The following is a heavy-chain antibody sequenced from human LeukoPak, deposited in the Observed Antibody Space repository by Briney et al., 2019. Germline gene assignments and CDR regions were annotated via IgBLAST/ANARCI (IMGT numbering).Heavy chain of an antibody. CDR2: ISGSGGST. J-gene: IGHJ6*03. CDR1: GFTVSSNY. Sequence: PGGSLRLSWAASGFTVSSNYMSWVRQAPGKGLEWVSAISGSGGSTYYADSVKGRFTISRDNPKNTLYLQMNSLRAEDTAVYYCAKLTYYDFWSGYSAYYMDVWGKGTTVTVSS. CDR3: AKLTYYDFWSGYSAYYMDV. D-gene: IGHD3-3*01. V-gene: IGHV3-23*01.